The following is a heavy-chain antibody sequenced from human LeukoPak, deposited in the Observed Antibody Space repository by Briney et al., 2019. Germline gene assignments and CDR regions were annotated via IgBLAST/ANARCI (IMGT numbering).Heavy chain of an antibody. CDR3: AKDAGGAGASTFDY. V-gene: IGHV3-23*01. D-gene: IGHD3-10*01. CDR2: ISGSGGSI. Sequence: GGSLRLSCTASGFTFSDYAMSWVRQAPGKGLEWVSGISGSGGSIRYADSVKGRFIISRDNSKNTLYLQMNSLRAEDTAVYYCAKDAGGAGASTFDYWGQGTLVTVSS. J-gene: IGHJ4*02. CDR1: GFTFSDYA.